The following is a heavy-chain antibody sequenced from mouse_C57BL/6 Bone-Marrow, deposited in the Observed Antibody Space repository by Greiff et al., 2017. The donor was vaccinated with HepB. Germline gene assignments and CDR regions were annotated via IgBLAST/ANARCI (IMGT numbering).Heavy chain of an antibody. CDR3: ARVITTVVEAMDY. D-gene: IGHD1-1*01. Sequence: EVMLVESGGDLVKPGGSLKLSCAASGFTFSSYGMSWVRQTPDKRLEWVATISSGGSYTYYPDSVKGRFTISRDNAKNNLYLQMSHLKSEDTAMYYCARVITTVVEAMDYWGQGTSVTVSS. J-gene: IGHJ4*01. CDR1: GFTFSSYG. CDR2: ISSGGSYT. V-gene: IGHV5-6*02.